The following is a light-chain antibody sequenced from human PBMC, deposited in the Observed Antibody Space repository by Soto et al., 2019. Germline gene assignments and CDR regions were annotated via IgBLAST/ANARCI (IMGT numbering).Light chain of an antibody. V-gene: IGKV1-39*01. CDR2: SAS. CDR1: QSINNY. Sequence: DIQRTQSPASLCVSVGYRVTITCSASQSINNYLNWYQQKPGQAPKLLMRSASTLERGVPSRFSGSGSRTDFTLTITNLKNDDFATYYCQQSLTMTLTFGHGTRLEIK. J-gene: IGKJ5*01. CDR3: QQSLTMTLT.